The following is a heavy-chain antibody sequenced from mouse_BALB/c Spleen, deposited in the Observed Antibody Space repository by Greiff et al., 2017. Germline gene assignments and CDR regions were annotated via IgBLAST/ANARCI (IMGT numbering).Heavy chain of an antibody. D-gene: IGHD2-2*01. CDR2: ISSGGSYT. CDR1: GFTFSSYG. CDR3: ARHSRGYPFDY. J-gene: IGHJ2*01. Sequence: EVQLVESGGDLVKPGGSLKLSCAASGFTFSSYGMSWVRQTPDKRLEWVATISSGGSYTYYPDSVKGRFTISRDNAKNTLYLQMSSLKSEDTAMYYCARHSRGYPFDYWGQGTTLTVSS. V-gene: IGHV5-6*01.